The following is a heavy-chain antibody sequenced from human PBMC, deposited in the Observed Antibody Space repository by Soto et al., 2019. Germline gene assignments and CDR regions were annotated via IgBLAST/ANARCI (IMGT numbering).Heavy chain of an antibody. CDR2: ISSSGSTI. D-gene: IGHD3-22*01. J-gene: IGHJ3*02. CDR3: TTVGYYDSSGYYSDDAFDI. Sequence: PGGSLRLSCAASGFTFSDYYMSWIRQAPGKGLEWVSYISSSGSTIYYADSVKGRFTISRDNAKNSLYLQMNSLRAEDTAVYYCTTVGYYDSSGYYSDDAFDIWGQGTMVTVSS. CDR1: GFTFSDYY. V-gene: IGHV3-11*01.